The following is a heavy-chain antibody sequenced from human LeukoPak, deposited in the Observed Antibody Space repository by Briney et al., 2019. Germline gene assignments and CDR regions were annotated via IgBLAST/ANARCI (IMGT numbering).Heavy chain of an antibody. D-gene: IGHD6-19*01. CDR3: AGAGWPFDY. Sequence: SVKVSCKDSGGTFSSYAISWARQDPGQGLEWMGRIIPIFGTANYAQKFQGRVTITTDESTSTAYMELSSLRSEDTAVYYCAGAGWPFDYWGQGTLVTVSS. CDR1: GGTFSSYA. CDR2: IIPIFGTA. J-gene: IGHJ4*02. V-gene: IGHV1-69*05.